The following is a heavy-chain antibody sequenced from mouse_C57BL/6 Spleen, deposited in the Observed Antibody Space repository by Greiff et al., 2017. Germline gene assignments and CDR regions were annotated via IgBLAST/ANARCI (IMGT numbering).Heavy chain of an antibody. CDR1: GYTFTGYW. D-gene: IGHD2-1*01. J-gene: IGHJ1*03. CDR2: ILPGSGST. Sequence: QVQLQQSGAELMKPGASVKLSCKATGYTFTGYWIEWVKQRPGHGLEWIGEILPGSGSTNYNEKFKGKATFTADTSSNPAYMQLSSLSTVDSAIDNCARRHYGNYEYFDVWGTGTTVTVSS. V-gene: IGHV1-9*01. CDR3: ARRHYGNYEYFDV.